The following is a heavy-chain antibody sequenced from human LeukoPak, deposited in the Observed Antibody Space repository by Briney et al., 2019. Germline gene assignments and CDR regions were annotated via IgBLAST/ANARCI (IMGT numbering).Heavy chain of an antibody. CDR1: GYTFTGYH. Sequence: ASVKVSCKASGYTFTGYHMHWVRQAPGQGLEWMGRINPNSGDTNYAQKFQGRVAMTRDTSISTAFMELTRLRSGDTAVYYCARDYCSSTSCLFDYWGQGTLVTVSS. D-gene: IGHD2-2*01. V-gene: IGHV1-2*06. J-gene: IGHJ4*02. CDR3: ARDYCSSTSCLFDY. CDR2: INPNSGDT.